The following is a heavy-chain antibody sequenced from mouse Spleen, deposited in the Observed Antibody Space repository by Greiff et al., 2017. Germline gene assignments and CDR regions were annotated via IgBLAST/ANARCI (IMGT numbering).Heavy chain of an antibody. J-gene: IGHJ4*01. D-gene: IGHD1-1*01. Sequence: QVQLQQSGAELVKPGASVKLSCKASGYTFTSYWMHWVKQRPGRGLEWIGRIDPNSGGTKYNEKFKSKATLTVDKPSSTAYMQLSSLTSEDSAVYYCAREDTTVVEDAMDYWGQGTSVTVSS. V-gene: IGHV1-72*01. CDR2: IDPNSGGT. CDR1: GYTFTSYW. CDR3: AREDTTVVEDAMDY.